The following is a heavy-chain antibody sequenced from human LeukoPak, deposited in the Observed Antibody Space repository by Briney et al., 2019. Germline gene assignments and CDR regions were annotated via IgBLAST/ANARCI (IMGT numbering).Heavy chain of an antibody. CDR1: GFTFSSYA. V-gene: IGHV3-23*01. CDR2: ISGSGGST. CDR3: ARGGDDSSGYYYLLDY. Sequence: GGSLRLSCAASGFTFSSYAMSWVRQAPGKGLEWVSAISGSGGSTYCADSVKGRFTISRDNSKNTLYLQMNSLRAEDTAVYYCARGGDDSSGYYYLLDYWGQGTLVTVSS. J-gene: IGHJ4*02. D-gene: IGHD3-22*01.